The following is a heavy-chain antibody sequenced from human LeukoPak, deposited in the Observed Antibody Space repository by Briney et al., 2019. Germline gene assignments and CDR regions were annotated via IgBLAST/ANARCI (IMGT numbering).Heavy chain of an antibody. D-gene: IGHD4-17*01. Sequence: SETLSLTCAVYGGSFSGYYWSWIRQPPGKGLEWIGEINHSGSTNYNPSLKSRVTISVDTSKNQFSLKLSSATAADTAVYYCARAPYGDYDSAFDIWGQGTMVTVSS. CDR1: GGSFSGYY. CDR2: INHSGST. V-gene: IGHV4-34*01. CDR3: ARAPYGDYDSAFDI. J-gene: IGHJ3*02.